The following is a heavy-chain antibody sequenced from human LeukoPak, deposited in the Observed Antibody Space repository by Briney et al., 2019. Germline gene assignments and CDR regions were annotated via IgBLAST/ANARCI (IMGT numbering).Heavy chain of an antibody. V-gene: IGHV3-23*01. CDR3: AKSTTTVHYYYYMDV. CDR1: GFTFSSYA. J-gene: IGHJ6*03. CDR2: ISGSGGST. Sequence: GGSLRLSCAASGFTFSSYAMSWVRQAPGKGLEWVSAISGSGGSTYYADSVKGRFTISRDDSKNTLYLQMNSLRAEDTAVYYCAKSTTTVHYYYYMDVWGKGTTVTVSS. D-gene: IGHD4-11*01.